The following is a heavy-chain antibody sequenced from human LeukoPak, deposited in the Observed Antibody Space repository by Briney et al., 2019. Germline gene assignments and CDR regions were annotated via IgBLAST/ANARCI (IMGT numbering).Heavy chain of an antibody. J-gene: IGHJ4*02. CDR2: IYPGDSDT. CDR1: GYSFTSYW. D-gene: IGHD6-13*01. CDR3: ARHGSSSWYYFDY. V-gene: IGHV5-51*01. Sequence: GGSLKISCKGSGYSFTSYWIGWVRQMPGKGLEWMGIIYPGDSDTRYSPSFQGQVTISADKSISTAYLQWSSLKASDTAMYYCARHGSSSWYYFDYWGQGTLVTVSS.